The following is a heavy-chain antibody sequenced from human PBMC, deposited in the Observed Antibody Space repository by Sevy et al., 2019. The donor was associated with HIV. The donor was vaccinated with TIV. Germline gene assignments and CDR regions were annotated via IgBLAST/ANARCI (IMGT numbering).Heavy chain of an antibody. CDR1: GFSFSNYW. V-gene: IGHV3-7*01. CDR2: IKQDESER. Sequence: GGSLRLSCAASGFSFSNYWMHWVRQAPGKVLEWVANIKQDESERYYVASVKGRFTISRDNAKNSVYLEMNSLRPDDTAIYYCAKGNSGSFDYWGQGTLVTVSS. D-gene: IGHD3-10*01. CDR3: AKGNSGSFDY. J-gene: IGHJ4*02.